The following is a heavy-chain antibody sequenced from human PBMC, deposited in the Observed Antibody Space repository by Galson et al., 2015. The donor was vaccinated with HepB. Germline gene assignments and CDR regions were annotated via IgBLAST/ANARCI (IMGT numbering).Heavy chain of an antibody. J-gene: IGHJ2*01. Sequence: ETLSLTCTVSGGSISSYYWSWIRQPPGKGLEWIGYIYYSGSTNYNPSLKSRVTISVDTSKNQFSLKLSSVTAADTAVYYCARLYSSSWGVAYFDLWGRGTLVTVSS. CDR2: IYYSGST. D-gene: IGHD6-13*01. CDR1: GGSISSYY. V-gene: IGHV4-59*08. CDR3: ARLYSSSWGVAYFDL.